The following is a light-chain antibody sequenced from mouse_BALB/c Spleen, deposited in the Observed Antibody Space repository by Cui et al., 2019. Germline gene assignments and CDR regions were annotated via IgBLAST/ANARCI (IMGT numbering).Light chain of an antibody. V-gene: IGKV4-80*01. CDR2: STS. CDR1: SSVSY. J-gene: IGKJ1*01. Sequence: QIVLTQSPAIISASLGEEITLTCSAISSVSYMHWYQQKSGTSPKLLIYSTSNLASGVPSRFSGSGSGTFYSLTISSVEAEDAADYYCHQWSSYPWTFGGGTKLEIK. CDR3: HQWSSYPWT.